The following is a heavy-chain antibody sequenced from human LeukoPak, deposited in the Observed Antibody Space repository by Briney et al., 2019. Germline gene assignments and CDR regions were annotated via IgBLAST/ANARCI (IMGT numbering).Heavy chain of an antibody. D-gene: IGHD3-22*01. V-gene: IGHV1-18*01. J-gene: IGHJ4*02. CDR2: ISSYNGNT. CDR3: VVITLGVDY. CDR1: CYTFTIYG. Sequence: AAVKVSCKDSCYTFTIYGSSWGRQDLGQGLEWMGWISSYNGNTNYAQKLQGRVTMTTDTSTGTAYQELRSISSDAATAYYCVVITLGVDYWGQGALVTVSS.